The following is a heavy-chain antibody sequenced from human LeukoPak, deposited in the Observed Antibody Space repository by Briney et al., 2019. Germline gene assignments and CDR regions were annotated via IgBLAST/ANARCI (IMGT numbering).Heavy chain of an antibody. CDR3: AREGEGVAGRYFDY. J-gene: IGHJ4*02. CDR2: INWNGGST. V-gene: IGHV3-20*04. Sequence: GGSLRLSCAASGFTFDDYGMSWVRQAPGKGLEWVSGINWNGGSTGYADSMKGRFTISRENAKNSLYLQMNSLRAEDTALYYCAREGEGVAGRYFDYWGQGTLVTVSS. CDR1: GFTFDDYG. D-gene: IGHD3-16*01.